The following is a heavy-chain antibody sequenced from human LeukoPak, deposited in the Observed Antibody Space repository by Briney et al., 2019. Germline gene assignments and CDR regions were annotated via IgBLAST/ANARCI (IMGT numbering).Heavy chain of an antibody. Sequence: PSGTLSLTCAVSGGSISSSNWWSWVRQPPGKGLEWIGEIFHSGSTNYNPSLKSRVTMSVDKSKNQFSLNLSSVTAADTAVYYCARSYSSRPRLLAFDIWGQGTMVTVSS. CDR2: IFHSGST. J-gene: IGHJ3*02. CDR1: GGSISSSNW. D-gene: IGHD6-13*01. CDR3: ARSYSSRPRLLAFDI. V-gene: IGHV4-4*02.